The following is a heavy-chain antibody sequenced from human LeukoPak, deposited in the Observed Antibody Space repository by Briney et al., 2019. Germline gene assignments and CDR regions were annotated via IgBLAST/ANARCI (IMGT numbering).Heavy chain of an antibody. D-gene: IGHD1-1*01. V-gene: IGHV4-4*07. CDR3: ARGRYGTISRGWFDP. Sequence: SETLSLTCTVSGGSISSYYWSWIRQPAGKGLEWIGRIYTSGSTNYNPSLKSRVTMSVDTSKNQFSLKLSSVTAADAAVYYCARGRYGTISRGWFDPWGQGTLVTVSS. CDR1: GGSISSYY. CDR2: IYTSGST. J-gene: IGHJ5*02.